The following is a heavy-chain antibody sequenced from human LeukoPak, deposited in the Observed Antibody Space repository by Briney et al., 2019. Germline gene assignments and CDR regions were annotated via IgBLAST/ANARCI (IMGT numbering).Heavy chain of an antibody. CDR1: GGSISSYY. Sequence: SETLSLTCTVSGGSISSYYWNWIRQPPGKGLEWIANFHYSGSTNYDPSLKSRVTISVDTSNNQFSLKLSSVTAADTAIYYCARQRLRGYYDSSGYYFDFWGQGALVTVS. CDR2: FHYSGST. J-gene: IGHJ4*02. D-gene: IGHD3-22*01. V-gene: IGHV4-59*08. CDR3: ARQRLRGYYDSSGYYFDF.